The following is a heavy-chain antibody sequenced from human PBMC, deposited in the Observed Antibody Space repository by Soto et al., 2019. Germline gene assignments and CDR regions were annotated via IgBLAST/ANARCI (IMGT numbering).Heavy chain of an antibody. CDR3: ARPCIGCSSTSCYPLDF. CDR1: GYSFTSYW. J-gene: IGHJ4*02. D-gene: IGHD2-2*01. V-gene: IGHV5-51*01. Sequence: HGESLKISCKGSGYSFTSYWIGWVRQMPGKGLEWMGIIYPGDSDTRYSPSFQGQVTISADKSISTAYLQWSSLKASDTAMYYCARPCIGCSSTSCYPLDFRAQRSLVTVSS. CDR2: IYPGDSDT.